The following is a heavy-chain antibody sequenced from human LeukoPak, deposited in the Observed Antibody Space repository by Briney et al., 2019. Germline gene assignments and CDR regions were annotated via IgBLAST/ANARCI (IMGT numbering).Heavy chain of an antibody. CDR1: GFTFSSYS. CDR3: AKVRYTSSLGGYYYGMDV. CDR2: ISSSSNYI. V-gene: IGHV3-21*01. J-gene: IGHJ6*02. D-gene: IGHD6-13*01. Sequence: GGSLRLSCAASGFTFSSYSMNWVRQAPGKGLEWVSSISSSSNYIYYADSVKGRFTISRDNAKNSLYLQVNSLRAEDTAVYYCAKVRYTSSLGGYYYGMDVWGQGTTVTVSS.